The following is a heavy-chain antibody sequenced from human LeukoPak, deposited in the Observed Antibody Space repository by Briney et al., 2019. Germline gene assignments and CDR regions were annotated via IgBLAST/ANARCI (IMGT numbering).Heavy chain of an antibody. CDR1: GGSISSGGYY. CDR2: IYYSGST. V-gene: IGHV4-31*03. Sequence: SETLSLTCTVSGGSISSGGYYWSWIRQHPGKGLEWIGYIYYSGSTYYNPSLESRVTISVDTSKNQFSLKLSSVTAADTAVYYCARVDCSSTSCYSFDYWGQGTLVTVSS. J-gene: IGHJ4*02. D-gene: IGHD2-2*01. CDR3: ARVDCSSTSCYSFDY.